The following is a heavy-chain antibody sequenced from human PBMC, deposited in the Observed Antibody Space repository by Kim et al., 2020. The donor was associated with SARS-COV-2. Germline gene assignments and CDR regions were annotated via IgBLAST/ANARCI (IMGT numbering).Heavy chain of an antibody. V-gene: IGHV3-64*02. CDR2: ISSNGADP. CDR1: GFIFDTYA. Sequence: GGSLRLSCAASGFIFDTYAMHWVRQTPGRRLEYVSAISSNGADPYYADSVKGRFIISRDNSKNTMYLQMGSLRAEDMAVYYCAREGCHCSGNACYLFDYWGQGTLVTVSS. J-gene: IGHJ4*02. CDR3: AREGCHCSGNACYLFDY. D-gene: IGHD2-15*01.